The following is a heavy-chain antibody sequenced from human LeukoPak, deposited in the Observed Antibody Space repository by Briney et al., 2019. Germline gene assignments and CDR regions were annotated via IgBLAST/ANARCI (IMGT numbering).Heavy chain of an antibody. V-gene: IGHV4-39*01. D-gene: IGHD3-16*01. CDR3: XSXVWGSIRAFDY. CDR2: IYYSGST. J-gene: IGHJ4*02. CDR1: GGSISSSSYY. Sequence: PSETLSLTCTVSGGSISSSSYYWGWIRQPPGKGLEWIGSIYYSGSTYYNPSLKSRVTISVDTSKNQFSLKLSSVTAADTAVYXXXSXVWGSIRAFDYWGQGTLVTVSS.